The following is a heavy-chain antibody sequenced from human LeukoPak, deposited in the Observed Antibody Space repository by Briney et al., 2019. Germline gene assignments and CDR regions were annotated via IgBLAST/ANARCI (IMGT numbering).Heavy chain of an antibody. CDR1: GFTSTNYA. V-gene: IGHV3-23*01. CDR3: AKGAYDYIEIGYFDS. J-gene: IGHJ4*02. Sequence: PGGSLRLSCAASGFTSTNYAMNWVRQAPGKGLEWVSVLIGSSGSTDYADSVKGRFTISRDNSKNTVFLQINSLRAEDTAIYYCAKGAYDYIEIGYFDSWGQGTLVTVSS. CDR2: LIGSSGST. D-gene: IGHD5-12*01.